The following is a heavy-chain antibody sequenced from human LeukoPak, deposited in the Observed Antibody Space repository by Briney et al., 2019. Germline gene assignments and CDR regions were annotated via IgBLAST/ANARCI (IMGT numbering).Heavy chain of an antibody. CDR1: GYSISSGDY. J-gene: IGHJ5*02. Sequence: SETLSLTCTVSGYSISSGDYWAWAGPPPRKGLEWIGKSYHTGSTYYNPSLKSRVTISVDTSKNQFSLKLSSVTAADTAVYYCARAYSSSWYFNWFDPWGQGTLVTVSS. CDR3: ARAYSSSWYFNWFDP. V-gene: IGHV4-38-2*02. CDR2: SYHTGST. D-gene: IGHD6-13*01.